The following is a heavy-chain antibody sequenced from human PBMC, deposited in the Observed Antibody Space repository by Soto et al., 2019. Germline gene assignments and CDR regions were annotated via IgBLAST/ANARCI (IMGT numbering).Heavy chain of an antibody. CDR1: GFTFSSYG. CDR3: AKDLSMAYPKTHWYFDL. CDR2: ISYDGSNK. J-gene: IGHJ2*01. Sequence: QVQLVESGGGVVQPGRSLRLSCAASGFTFSSYGRHWVRQAPGKGLEWEAVISYDGSNKYYADSVKDRFTISRDNSKNTLYLQMNSLRAEDTAVYYCAKDLSMAYPKTHWYFDLWGRGTLVTVSS. V-gene: IGHV3-30*18.